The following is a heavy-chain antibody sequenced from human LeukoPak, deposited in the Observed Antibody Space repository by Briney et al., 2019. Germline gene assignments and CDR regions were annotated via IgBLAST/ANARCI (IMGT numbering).Heavy chain of an antibody. V-gene: IGHV3-23*01. CDR2: ISGSGGST. Sequence: QSGGSLRLSCAASGFTFSSYAMSWARQAPGKGLEWVSAISGSGGSTYYADSVKGRFTISRDNSKNTLYLQMNSLRAEDTAVYYCAKDQMVTTSSYDYWGQGTLVTVSS. CDR3: AKDQMVTTSSYDY. J-gene: IGHJ4*02. D-gene: IGHD4-17*01. CDR1: GFTFSSYA.